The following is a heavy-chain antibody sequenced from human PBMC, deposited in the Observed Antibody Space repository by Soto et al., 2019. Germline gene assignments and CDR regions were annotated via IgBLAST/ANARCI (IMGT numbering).Heavy chain of an antibody. Sequence: EVQLLESGGGLVQPGGSLRLSCAASGFSFSSYAMSWVRQAPGKGLEWVSGISGSGGSTYYADSVKGWFTISRDKSKNTLYLQINSLRAEDTAVYYCAKEAVAGPYYYYYGMDVWGQGTTVTVSS. D-gene: IGHD6-19*01. CDR1: GFSFSSYA. V-gene: IGHV3-23*01. J-gene: IGHJ6*02. CDR2: ISGSGGST. CDR3: AKEAVAGPYYYYYGMDV.